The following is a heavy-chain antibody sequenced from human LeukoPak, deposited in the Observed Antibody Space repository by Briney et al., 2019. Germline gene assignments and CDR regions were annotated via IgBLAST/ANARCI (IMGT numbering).Heavy chain of an antibody. Sequence: GGSLRLSCAASGFTFSSYWMHWVRQAPGKGLVWVSRINSDGSSTSYADSVKGRFTISRDNAKNTQYLQMNSLRAEDTAVYYCARYRITIFGPPGWFDPWGQGTLVTVSS. CDR3: ARYRITIFGPPGWFDP. CDR2: INSDGSST. D-gene: IGHD3-3*01. V-gene: IGHV3-74*01. CDR1: GFTFSSYW. J-gene: IGHJ5*02.